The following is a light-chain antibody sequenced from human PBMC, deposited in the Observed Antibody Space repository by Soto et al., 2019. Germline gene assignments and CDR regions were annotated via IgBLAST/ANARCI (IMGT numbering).Light chain of an antibody. J-gene: IGKJ3*01. CDR2: DAS. CDR1: QSVSSS. V-gene: IGKV3-11*01. Sequence: EIVLTQSPDTLSLSPGERATLSCRASQSVSSSLAWYQQKPAQAPRLLIYDASNRANGIPDRFSGSGSVTDFTLTICSLELEDFAVYYCQQRSNWPPEVTFGPGTQVDIK. CDR3: QQRSNWPPEVT.